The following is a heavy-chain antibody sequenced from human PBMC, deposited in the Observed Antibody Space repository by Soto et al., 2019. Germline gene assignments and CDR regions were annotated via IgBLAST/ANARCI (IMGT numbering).Heavy chain of an antibody. CDR1: GFTFSSYA. CDR3: AKDLEMGISWPYYYYYMDV. V-gene: IGHV3-23*01. J-gene: IGHJ6*03. CDR2: ISGSGGST. D-gene: IGHD6-13*01. Sequence: EVQLLESGGGLVQPGGSLRLSCAASGFTFSSYAMSWVRQAPGKGLEWVSAISGSGGSTYYADSVKGRFTISRDNSKNTLYLQMNSLRAEDTAVYYCAKDLEMGISWPYYYYYMDVWGKGTTVTVSS.